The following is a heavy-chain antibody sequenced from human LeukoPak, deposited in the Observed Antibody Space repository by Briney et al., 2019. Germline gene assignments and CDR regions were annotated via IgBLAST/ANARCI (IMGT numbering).Heavy chain of an antibody. CDR2: IKQDGSEK. Sequence: GGSLRLSCAASGFTFSSYWMSWVRQAPGKGLEWVANIKQDGSEKYYVDSVKGRFTISRDNAKNSLYLQMNSLRAEDTAVYYCARDLMGATHYFQHWGQGTLVTVSS. CDR1: GFTFSSYW. CDR3: ARDLMGATHYFQH. D-gene: IGHD1-26*01. V-gene: IGHV3-7*01. J-gene: IGHJ1*01.